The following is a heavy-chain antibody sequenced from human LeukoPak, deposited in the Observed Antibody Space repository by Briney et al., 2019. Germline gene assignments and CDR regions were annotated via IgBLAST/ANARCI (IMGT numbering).Heavy chain of an antibody. CDR2: IYPGDSDT. CDR3: ARKRQQLEYNWFDP. CDR1: EDSFTNYW. J-gene: IGHJ5*02. V-gene: IGHV5-51*01. Sequence: GESLKISCKGSEDSFTNYWIGWVRQMPGKGLECMGIIYPGDSDTRYSPSFQGQVTISADKSSSTAYLQWSSLKASDTAMYYCARKRQQLEYNWFDPWGKGTLVTVSS. D-gene: IGHD6-13*01.